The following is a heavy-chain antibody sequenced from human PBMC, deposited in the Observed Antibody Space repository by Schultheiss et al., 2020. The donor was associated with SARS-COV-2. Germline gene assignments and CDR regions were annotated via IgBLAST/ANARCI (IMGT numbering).Heavy chain of an antibody. CDR3: ARYGSGSSPYYYYGMDV. CDR1: GFTLNKDA. J-gene: IGHJ6*02. D-gene: IGHD3-10*01. CDR2: IYSGGST. V-gene: IGHV3-66*01. Sequence: GGSLRLSCAGSGFTLNKDAMSWVRQAPGKGLEWVSVIYSGGSTYYADSVKGRFTISRDNSKNTLYLQMNSLRAEDTAVYYCARYGSGSSPYYYYGMDVWGQGTTVTVSS.